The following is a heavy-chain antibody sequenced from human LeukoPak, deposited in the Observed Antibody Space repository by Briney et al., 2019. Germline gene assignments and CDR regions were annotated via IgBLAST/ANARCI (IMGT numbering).Heavy chain of an antibody. V-gene: IGHV3-7*01. Sequence: GGSLRLSCAASGFTFSNYWMTRVRQAPGKGLEWVANIKPDGSVGYYVDSVRGRFIISRDNAGNSLYLQMNSLRVEDTAVYYCTQNLVAAAGDHWGQGTLLIVSS. CDR1: GFTFSNYW. D-gene: IGHD6-13*01. J-gene: IGHJ4*02. CDR3: TQNLVAAAGDH. CDR2: IKPDGSVG.